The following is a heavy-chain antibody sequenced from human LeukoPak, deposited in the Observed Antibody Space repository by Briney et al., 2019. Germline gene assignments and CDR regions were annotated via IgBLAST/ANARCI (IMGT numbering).Heavy chain of an antibody. J-gene: IGHJ5*02. CDR1: GFTFSSYG. V-gene: IGHV3-33*01. Sequence: PGRSLRLSCAASGFTFSSYGMHWVRQAPGKGLEWVAVIWLDGTKKYYADSVKGRFTISRDNSKNTLYLEMNSLRAEDTAVYYCARSVGGGVTGSGDWFDPWGQGTLVTVSS. CDR2: IWLDGTKK. CDR3: ARSVGGGVTGSGDWFDP. D-gene: IGHD1-26*01.